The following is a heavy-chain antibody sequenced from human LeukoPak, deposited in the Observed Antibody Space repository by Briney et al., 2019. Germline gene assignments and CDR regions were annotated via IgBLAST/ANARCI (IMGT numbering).Heavy chain of an antibody. D-gene: IGHD4-17*01. V-gene: IGHV1-24*01. CDR3: ATDPPKSTVTTMWDDAFDI. J-gene: IGHJ3*02. CDR1: GYTLTELS. CDR2: FDPEDGET. Sequence: ASVKVSCKVSGYTLTELSMHWVRQAPGKGLEWMGGFDPEDGETIYAQKFQGRVTMTEDTSTDTAYMELSSLRSEDTAVYYCATDPPKSTVTTMWDDAFDIWGQGTMVTVSS.